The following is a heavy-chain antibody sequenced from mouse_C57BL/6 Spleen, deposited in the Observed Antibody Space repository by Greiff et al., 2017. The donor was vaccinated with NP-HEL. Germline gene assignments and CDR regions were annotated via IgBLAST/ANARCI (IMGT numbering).Heavy chain of an antibody. J-gene: IGHJ4*01. CDR2: IRSKSSNYAT. D-gene: IGHD1-3*01. V-gene: IGHV10-3*01. Sequence: EVQGVESGGGLVQPKGSLKLSCAASGFTFNTYAMHWVRQAPGKGLEWVARIRSKSSNYATYYADSVKDRFTISRDDSQSMLYLQMNNLKTEDTAMYYCVRDDGKGVYYYAMDYWGQGTSVTVSS. CDR1: GFTFNTYA. CDR3: VRDDGKGVYYYAMDY.